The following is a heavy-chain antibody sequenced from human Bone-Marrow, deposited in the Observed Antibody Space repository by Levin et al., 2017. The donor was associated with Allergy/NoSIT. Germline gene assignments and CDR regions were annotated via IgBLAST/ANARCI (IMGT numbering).Heavy chain of an antibody. J-gene: IGHJ2*01. CDR1: GFTFSSYA. Sequence: SCAASGFTFSSYAMNWVRQAPGKGLEWISYISSSGTTKYYADSVKGRFTISSKNSLYLQMNSLRAEDTAIYYCARDKSSDGVTPDWYFDLWGRGTLVTVSS. CDR3: ARDKSSDGVTPDWYFDL. V-gene: IGHV3-48*03. CDR2: ISSSGTTK. D-gene: IGHD2-21*02.